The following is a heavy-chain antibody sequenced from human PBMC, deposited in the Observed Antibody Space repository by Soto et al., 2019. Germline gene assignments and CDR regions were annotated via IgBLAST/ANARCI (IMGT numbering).Heavy chain of an antibody. J-gene: IGHJ6*02. CDR2: TYYRSKWYN. D-gene: IGHD6-13*01. Sequence: SQTLSLTCVISGDSVSSNSAAWNWIRQSPSRGLEWLGRTYYRSKWYNDYAVSVKSRITINPDTSKNQFSLQLNSVTPEDTAVYYCASGPSIAAGDYYYYGMDVWGQGTTVTVSS. CDR3: ASGPSIAAGDYYYYGMDV. CDR1: GDSVSSNSAA. V-gene: IGHV6-1*01.